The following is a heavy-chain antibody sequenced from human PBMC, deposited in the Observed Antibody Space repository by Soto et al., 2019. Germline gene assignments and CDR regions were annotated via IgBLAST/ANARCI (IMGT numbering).Heavy chain of an antibody. CDR2: IYYSGST. CDR3: ARHSDYYDSSGSPDY. V-gene: IGHV4-39*01. Sequence: QLQLQESGPGLVKPSETLSLTCTVSGGSISSSSYYWGWIRQPPGKGLEWIGRIYYSGSTYYNPSLKSRVTISVDTSKNQFSLKLSSVTAADTAVYYCARHSDYYDSSGSPDYWGQGTLVTVSS. J-gene: IGHJ4*02. D-gene: IGHD3-22*01. CDR1: GGSISSSSYY.